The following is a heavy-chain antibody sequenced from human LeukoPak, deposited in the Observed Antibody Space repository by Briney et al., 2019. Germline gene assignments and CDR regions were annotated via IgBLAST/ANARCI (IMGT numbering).Heavy chain of an antibody. CDR3: TRRDYGVPFDP. Sequence: SETLSLTCTASGGSISSSSHYWGWIRQPPGRGLEWIATIYYTGDTYYNPSLQSRVTISADTSRNQFSLKLTSVTATDTAVYYCTRRDYGVPFDPWGPGTLVTVSS. D-gene: IGHD4-17*01. J-gene: IGHJ5*02. CDR2: IYYTGDT. V-gene: IGHV4-39*01. CDR1: GGSISSSSHY.